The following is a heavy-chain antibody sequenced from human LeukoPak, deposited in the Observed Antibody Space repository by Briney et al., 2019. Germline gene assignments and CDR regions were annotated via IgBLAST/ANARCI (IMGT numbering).Heavy chain of an antibody. J-gene: IGHJ6*03. CDR3: ARNRGIAAAAGSYYMDV. V-gene: IGHV3-23*01. Sequence: GGSLRLSCAASGFTFNDHAMGWVRQAPGKGLEWVSVISGSGHSTFYADSVKGRFTISRDNSKNTLYVQMNSLRVEDTAVYYCARNRGIAAAAGSYYMDVWGKGTTVTVSS. CDR2: ISGSGHST. D-gene: IGHD6-13*01. CDR1: GFTFNDHA.